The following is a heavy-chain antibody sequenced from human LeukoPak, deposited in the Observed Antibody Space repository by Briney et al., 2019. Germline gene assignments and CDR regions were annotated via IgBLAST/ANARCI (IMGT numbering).Heavy chain of an antibody. CDR1: GGSISGYY. CDR3: ARVLTYGSRTYYFDY. J-gene: IGHJ4*02. D-gene: IGHD3-10*01. Sequence: PSETLSLTCTVSGGSISGYYWSWIRQPPGKGLEWIGYIYYSGSTNYNPSLKSRVTISLDTSKNQFSLKLSSVTAADTAVYYCARVLTYGSRTYYFDYWGQGTPVTVSS. V-gene: IGHV4-59*01. CDR2: IYYSGST.